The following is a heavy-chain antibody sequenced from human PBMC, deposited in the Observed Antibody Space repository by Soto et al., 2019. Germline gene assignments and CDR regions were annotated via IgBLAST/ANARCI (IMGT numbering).Heavy chain of an antibody. D-gene: IGHD2-2*01. V-gene: IGHV3-23*04. J-gene: IGHJ4*02. Sequence: EVQLVESGGGLVQPGGSLRLSCAASGFTFSSYSMNWVRQAPGKGLEWVSAISGSGGSTYYADSVKGRFTISRDNSKNTLYLQMNSLRAEDTAVYYCAKDGNVVVPAAPSLDYWGQGTLVTVSS. CDR2: ISGSGGST. CDR1: GFTFSSYS. CDR3: AKDGNVVVPAAPSLDY.